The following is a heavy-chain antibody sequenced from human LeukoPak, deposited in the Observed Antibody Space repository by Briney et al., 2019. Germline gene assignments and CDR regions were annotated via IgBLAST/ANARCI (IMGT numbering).Heavy chain of an antibody. CDR1: GFTFSDYY. D-gene: IGHD5-12*01. CDR3: AKGYSGYGLGYYFDY. Sequence: KTGGSLRLSCAASGFTFSDYYMTWIRQAPGKGLEWVSYISSSGSYTDYVESVKGRFTISRDTAKNSLYLQMNSLRAEDTAVYYCAKGYSGYGLGYYFDYWGQGTLVTVSS. V-gene: IGHV3-11*05. J-gene: IGHJ4*02. CDR2: ISSSGSYT.